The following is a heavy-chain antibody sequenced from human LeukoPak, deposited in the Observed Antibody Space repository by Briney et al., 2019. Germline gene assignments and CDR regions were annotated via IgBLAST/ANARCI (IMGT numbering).Heavy chain of an antibody. D-gene: IGHD3-3*01. Sequence: GGSLRLSCAASGFTFSSYAMRWVRQAPGKGLEWVSAISGSGGSTYHADSVKGRFTISRDNSKNTRYLQMNSLRAEDTAVYYCAKDRTLSAPYYDFWSGYYKDYYFDYWGQGTLVTVSS. CDR2: ISGSGGST. V-gene: IGHV3-23*01. CDR1: GFTFSSYA. CDR3: AKDRTLSAPYYDFWSGYYKDYYFDY. J-gene: IGHJ4*02.